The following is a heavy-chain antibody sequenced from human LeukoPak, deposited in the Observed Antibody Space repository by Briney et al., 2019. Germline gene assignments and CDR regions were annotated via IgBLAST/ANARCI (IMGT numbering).Heavy chain of an antibody. CDR1: GFTFSSYA. V-gene: IGHV3-23*01. J-gene: IGHJ4*02. Sequence: GGSLRLSCAASGFTFSSYAMSWVRQAPGMGLEWVSAIGGSDGNTYYADSVKGRFTISRDNSKYSLYLQINSLRGDDTAVYYCAKVQYSDYDMNFDSWGQGTLVTVSS. CDR2: IGGSDGNT. CDR3: AKVQYSDYDMNFDS. D-gene: IGHD5-12*01.